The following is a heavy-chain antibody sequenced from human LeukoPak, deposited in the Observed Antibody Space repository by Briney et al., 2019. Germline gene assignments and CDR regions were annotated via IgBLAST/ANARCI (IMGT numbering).Heavy chain of an antibody. CDR3: AAVGEWLSNAFNT. J-gene: IGHJ3*02. D-gene: IGHD3-3*01. CDR1: GFTFSIAW. Sequence: KPGGSLRLSCAASGFTFSIAWMSWVRQAPGKGLEWVGRIKSRGDGETRDYAAPVKDRFIISRDDSKNTLYLQMNSPRTEDTAIYYCAAVGEWLSNAFNTWGQGTMVTVSA. V-gene: IGHV3-15*05. CDR2: IKSRGDGETR.